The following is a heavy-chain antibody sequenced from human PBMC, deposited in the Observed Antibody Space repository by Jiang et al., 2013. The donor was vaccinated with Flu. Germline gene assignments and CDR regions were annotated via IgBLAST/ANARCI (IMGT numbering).Heavy chain of an antibody. CDR3: AREPYGDGNYFDY. CDR1: GGSISSYY. J-gene: IGHJ4*02. V-gene: IGHV4-59*13. Sequence: LLKPSETLSLTCTVSGGSISSYYWSWIRQPPGKGLEWIGYIYYSGSTNYNPSLKSRVTISVDTSKNQFSLKLSSVTAADTAVYYCAREPYGDGNYFDYWGQGTLVTVSS. D-gene: IGHD4-17*01. CDR2: IYYSGST.